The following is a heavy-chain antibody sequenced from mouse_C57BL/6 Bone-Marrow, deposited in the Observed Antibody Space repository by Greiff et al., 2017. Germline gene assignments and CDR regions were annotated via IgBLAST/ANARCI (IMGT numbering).Heavy chain of an antibody. J-gene: IGHJ2*01. D-gene: IGHD2-2*01. Sequence: QVQLQQSGAELAKPGASVKLSCKASGYTFTSYWMHWVKQRPGQGLEWIGYINPSSGYPKYNQKFKDKATLTADKSSSTAYMHLGSLTYEDSAVYYCATMVYCDYWGQGTTLTVSS. CDR1: GYTFTSYW. CDR3: ATMVYCDY. V-gene: IGHV1-7*01. CDR2: INPSSGYP.